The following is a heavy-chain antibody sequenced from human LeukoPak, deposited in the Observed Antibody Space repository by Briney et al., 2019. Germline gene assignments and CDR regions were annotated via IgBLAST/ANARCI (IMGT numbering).Heavy chain of an antibody. CDR3: AKETPYYDILTGYPPHDY. D-gene: IGHD3-9*01. CDR1: GFTFSSYG. CDR2: IRYDGSNK. V-gene: IGHV3-30*02. Sequence: GGSLRLSCAASGFTFSSYGMHWVCQAPGKGLAWVAFIRYDGSNKYYADSVKGRFTISRDNSKNTLYLQMNSLRAEDMAVYYCAKETPYYDILTGYPPHDYWGQGTLVTVSS. J-gene: IGHJ4*02.